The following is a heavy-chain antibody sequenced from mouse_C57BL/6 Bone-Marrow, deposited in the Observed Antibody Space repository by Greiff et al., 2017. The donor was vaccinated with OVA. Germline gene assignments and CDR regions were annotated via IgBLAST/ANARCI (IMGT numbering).Heavy chain of an antibody. CDR2: INYDGSST. Sequence: DVMLVESEGGLVQPGSSMKLSCTASGFTFSDYYMAWVRQVPEKGLEWVANINYDGSSTYYLASLKSRFIISRDTAKNILYLQMSSLKSEDTATYYGARGGWYWYFDVWGTGTTVTVSS. CDR1: GFTFSDYY. J-gene: IGHJ1*03. D-gene: IGHD3-3*01. CDR3: ARGGWYWYFDV. V-gene: IGHV5-16*01.